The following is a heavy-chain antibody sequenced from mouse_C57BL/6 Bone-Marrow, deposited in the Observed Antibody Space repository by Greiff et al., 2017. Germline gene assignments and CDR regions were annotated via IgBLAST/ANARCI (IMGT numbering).Heavy chain of an antibody. CDR3: ARRCYDWYFDV. CDR1: GYKFTDDY. V-gene: IGHV1-26*01. D-gene: IGHD1-1*01. Sequence: EVQLQQSGPELVKPGASVKISCKASGYKFTDDYMNWVKQSHGKSLEWIGDINPNNGGTSYNQKFKGKATLTVDKSSSTAYMELRSLTSEDSAVYYCARRCYDWYFDVWGTGTTVTVSS. CDR2: INPNNGGT. J-gene: IGHJ1*03.